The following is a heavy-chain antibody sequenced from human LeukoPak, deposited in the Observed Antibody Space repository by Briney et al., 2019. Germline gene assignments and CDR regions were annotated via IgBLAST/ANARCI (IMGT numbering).Heavy chain of an antibody. Sequence: GASVKVSCKASGYTFTGYYMHWVRQAPGQGLEWMGWLNPNSGGTNYAQKFQGRVTMTRDTSISTAYMELSRLRSDDTAVYYCARASWVKYYYYMDVWGKGTTVTISS. CDR3: ARASWVKYYYYMDV. J-gene: IGHJ6*03. D-gene: IGHD4-23*01. V-gene: IGHV1-2*02. CDR1: GYTFTGYY. CDR2: LNPNSGGT.